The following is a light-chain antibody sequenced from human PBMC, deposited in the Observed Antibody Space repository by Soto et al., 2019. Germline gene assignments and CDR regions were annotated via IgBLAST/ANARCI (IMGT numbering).Light chain of an antibody. CDR3: SSYTRSSTLYV. CDR1: SSDVGGYNY. Sequence: QSVLTQPAPVSGSPGQSITISCTGTSSDVGGYNYVSWYQQHPGKAPKLMIYDVSNRPSGVSNRFSGSKSGNTASLTISGLQAEDEADYYCSSYTRSSTLYVFGTGTKVTVL. V-gene: IGLV2-14*01. CDR2: DVS. J-gene: IGLJ1*01.